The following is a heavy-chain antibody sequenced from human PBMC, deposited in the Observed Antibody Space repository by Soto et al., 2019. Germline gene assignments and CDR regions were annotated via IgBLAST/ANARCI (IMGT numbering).Heavy chain of an antibody. V-gene: IGHV5-51*01. CDR3: ARHGSIAAAGWYFQH. J-gene: IGHJ1*01. D-gene: IGHD6-13*01. CDR1: GYSFTSYW. CDR2: IYPGDSDT. Sequence: GESLKISCKGSGYSFTSYWIGWVRQMPGKGLEWMGIIYPGDSDTTYSPSFQGQVTISADKSISTAYLQWSSLRASDTAMYYCARHGSIAAAGWYFQHWGQGTLVTVSA.